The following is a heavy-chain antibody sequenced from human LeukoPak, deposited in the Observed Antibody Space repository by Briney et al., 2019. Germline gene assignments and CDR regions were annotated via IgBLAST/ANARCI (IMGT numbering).Heavy chain of an antibody. CDR3: AKLCMGRGVIAHYFFDY. D-gene: IGHD3-10*01. CDR1: GYSFSSYW. Sequence: GESLKISCKGSGYSFSSYWIAWVRQMPGKGLEWMGLIYPGDSDTRYNPSFQGQVIISADKSIRTAYVQRSGLKAPGRAMSYGAKLCMGRGVIAHYFFDYWGQGTLVTVSS. V-gene: IGHV5-51*01. CDR2: IYPGDSDT. J-gene: IGHJ4*02.